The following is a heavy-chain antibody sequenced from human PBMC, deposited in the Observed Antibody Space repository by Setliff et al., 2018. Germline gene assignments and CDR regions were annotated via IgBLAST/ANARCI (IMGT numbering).Heavy chain of an antibody. Sequence: GGSLRLSCAASGLTFSDAWMNWVRQTSGKGLEWVGRVKRNSDGATTDYADSVKGRFTISRDNPKNTVYLEMNSLRAEDTAVYYCAKRGPYCSGGTCHYYFDYWGQGTLVTVSS. CDR1: GLTFSDAW. J-gene: IGHJ4*02. CDR3: AKRGPYCSGGTCHYYFDY. V-gene: IGHV3-15*01. CDR2: VKRNSDGATT. D-gene: IGHD2-15*01.